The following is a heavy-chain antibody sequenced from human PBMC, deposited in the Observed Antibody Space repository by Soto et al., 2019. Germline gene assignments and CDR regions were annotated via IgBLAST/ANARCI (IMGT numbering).Heavy chain of an antibody. CDR3: ATRGE. V-gene: IGHV3-66*01. D-gene: IGHD2-21*01. Sequence: EVPLVESGGGLVQPGGSLRLSFAASGFTVRSDFMSWVRQAPGKGLEWVSILHRDGNTYYANSVKGRFTISRDNSKNTLYLQMNSLRAEDTSVYYCATRGERGQGTLVTVSS. J-gene: IGHJ4*02. CDR2: LHRDGNT. CDR1: GFTVRSDF.